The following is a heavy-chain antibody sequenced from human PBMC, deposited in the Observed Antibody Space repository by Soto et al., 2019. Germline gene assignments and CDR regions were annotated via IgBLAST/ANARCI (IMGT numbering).Heavy chain of an antibody. CDR2: ISYDGSNK. V-gene: IGHV3-30*18. D-gene: IGHD3-3*01. Sequence: PGGSLRLSCAASGFTFSSYGMHWVRQAPGKGLEWVAVISYDGSNKYYADSVKGRFTISRDNSKNTLYLQMNSLRAEDTAVYYCAKTFFGLLGYYYFDYWGQGTLVTVSS. J-gene: IGHJ4*02. CDR3: AKTFFGLLGYYYFDY. CDR1: GFTFSSYG.